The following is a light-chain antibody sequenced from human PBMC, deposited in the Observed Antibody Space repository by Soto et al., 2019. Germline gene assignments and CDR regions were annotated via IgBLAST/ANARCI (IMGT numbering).Light chain of an antibody. J-gene: IGLJ2*01. CDR3: QSYDSSLSGSVV. Sequence: QSVLTQPPSVSGAPGQRVTISCTGSSSNIGAGYNVHWCQQLPGTAPKLLIYGISNRPSGVPDRFSGSKSGTSASLAITGLQAEDEADYYCQSYDSSLSGSVVFGGGTKVTVL. CDR2: GIS. V-gene: IGLV1-40*01. CDR1: SSNIGAGYN.